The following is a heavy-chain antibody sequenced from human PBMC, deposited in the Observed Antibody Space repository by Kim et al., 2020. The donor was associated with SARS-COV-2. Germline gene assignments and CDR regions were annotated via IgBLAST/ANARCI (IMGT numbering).Heavy chain of an antibody. CDR3: VRDDGSYDY. CDR1: GGSISDYS. V-gene: IGHV4-59*13. D-gene: IGHD6-19*01. Sequence: SETLSLTCTVSGGSISDYSWSWIRQPPGKGLEWIGHIHYSGSTNYNPSLTSRVTISKDTSKNQFSLQLSSVSAADTAVYYCVRDDGSYDYWGQGTLVTVSS. CDR2: IHYSGST. J-gene: IGHJ4*02.